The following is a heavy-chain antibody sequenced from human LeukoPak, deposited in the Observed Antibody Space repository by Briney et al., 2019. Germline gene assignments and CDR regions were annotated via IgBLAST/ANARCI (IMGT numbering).Heavy chain of an antibody. J-gene: IGHJ4*02. D-gene: IGHD4-11*01. CDR1: GGSFSGCY. CDR3: ARVPTRAYFDY. V-gene: IGHV4-34*01. CDR2: INHSGST. Sequence: SETLSLTCAVYGGSFSGCYWSWIRQPPVKGLEWIGEINHSGSTNYNPSLKSRATISVDTSKNQFSLKLTSVTAADTAVYYCARVPTRAYFDYWGQGTLATVSS.